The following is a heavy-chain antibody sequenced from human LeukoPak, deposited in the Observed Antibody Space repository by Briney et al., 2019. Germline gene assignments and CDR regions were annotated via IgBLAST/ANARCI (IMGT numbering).Heavy chain of an antibody. CDR1: GYSFTSYW. Sequence: GESPKISCKGSGYSFTSYWIGWVRQMPGKGLEWMGIIYPGDSDTRYSPSFQGQVTISADKSSSTAYLQWSSLKASDTAMYYCARQRGIVVVPAAFGPNWFDPWGQGILVTVSS. CDR2: IYPGDSDT. J-gene: IGHJ5*02. D-gene: IGHD2-2*01. V-gene: IGHV5-51*01. CDR3: ARQRGIVVVPAAFGPNWFDP.